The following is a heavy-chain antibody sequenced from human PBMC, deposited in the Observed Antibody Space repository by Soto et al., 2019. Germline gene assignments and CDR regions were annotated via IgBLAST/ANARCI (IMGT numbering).Heavy chain of an antibody. CDR1: GFTFSSYA. Sequence: GGSLRLSCSASGFTFSSYAMHWVRQAPGKGLEYVSAISSNGGSTYYADSVKGRFTISRDNSKNTLYLQMSSLRAEDTAVYYCGTSNTYYYGSGAYFDYWGQGTLVTVSS. J-gene: IGHJ4*02. CDR3: GTSNTYYYGSGAYFDY. V-gene: IGHV3-64D*08. D-gene: IGHD3-10*01. CDR2: ISSNGGST.